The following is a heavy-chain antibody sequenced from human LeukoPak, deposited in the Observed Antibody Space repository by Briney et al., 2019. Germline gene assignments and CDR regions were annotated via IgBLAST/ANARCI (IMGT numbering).Heavy chain of an antibody. CDR1: GFTFDDYT. V-gene: IGHV3-43*01. Sequence: GGSPRLSCAASGFTFDDYTMHWVRQAPGKGLEWVSLISWDGGSTYYADSVKGRFTISRDNSKNSLYLQMNSLRTEDTALYYCAKDRSIVGATGFDYWGQGTLVTVSS. CDR3: AKDRSIVGATGFDY. CDR2: ISWDGGST. J-gene: IGHJ4*02. D-gene: IGHD1-26*01.